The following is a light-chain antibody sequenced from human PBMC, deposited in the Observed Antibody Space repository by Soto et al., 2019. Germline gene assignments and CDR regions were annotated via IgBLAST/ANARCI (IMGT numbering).Light chain of an antibody. Sequence: QSALTQPRSVSGSPGQSVTISCTGTSSDVGGYNYVSWYQQHPGKAPKLMIYDVSKRPSGVPDRFSGAKSGNTASLTTSGLQAEAGAEYYCCSYAGNSYVFGPGTTLTVL. CDR1: SSDVGGYNY. V-gene: IGLV2-11*01. J-gene: IGLJ1*01. CDR3: CSYAGNSYV. CDR2: DVS.